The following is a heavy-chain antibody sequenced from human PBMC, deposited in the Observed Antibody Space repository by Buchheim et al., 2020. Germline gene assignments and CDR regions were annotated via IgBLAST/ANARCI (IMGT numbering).Heavy chain of an antibody. Sequence: QVQLQESGPGLVKPSETLSLTCTVSGGSISSYYWSWIRQPPGKGLEWIGYIYYSWSTNYNPSLKSRVTISVDTSKNQFFLKLSSVTAADTAVYYCARGGIRDDYIWGSYRPAYYFDYWGQGTL. CDR3: ARGGIRDDYIWGSYRPAYYFDY. D-gene: IGHD3-16*02. CDR2: IYYSWST. J-gene: IGHJ4*02. V-gene: IGHV4-59*01. CDR1: GGSISSYY.